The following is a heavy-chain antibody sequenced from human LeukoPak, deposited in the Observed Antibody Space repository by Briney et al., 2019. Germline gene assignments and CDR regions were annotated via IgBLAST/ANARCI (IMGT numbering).Heavy chain of an antibody. CDR2: VSAYADDT. CDR3: ARDCIGCHGFDY. CDR1: GYTFISYC. J-gene: IGHJ4*02. V-gene: IGHV1-18*01. D-gene: IGHD2-15*01. Sequence: ASVKVSCKASGYTFISYCISWVRQAPGQGLEWMGWVSAYADDTNYVQKFQGRVTMTTDTSTSTAYMELRSLRFDDTAVYYCARDCIGCHGFDYWGQGTLVTVSS.